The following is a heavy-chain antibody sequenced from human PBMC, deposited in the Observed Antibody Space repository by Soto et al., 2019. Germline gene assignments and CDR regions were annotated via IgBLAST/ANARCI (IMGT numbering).Heavy chain of an antibody. Sequence: EVQLVESGGGLVEPGGAIRLSCAASGFSFTYAWLNWVRQAPGQGLEWVGRIKSMPDGGTTDYAAPVKGRFTISRDDLGNTVYLQMNSLKTEDTAVYYCAADLPDWGAYAFDYWGQGTLVTVSP. V-gene: IGHV3-15*07. J-gene: IGHJ4*02. D-gene: IGHD3-16*01. CDR1: GFSFTYAW. CDR3: AADLPDWGAYAFDY. CDR2: IKSMPDGGTT.